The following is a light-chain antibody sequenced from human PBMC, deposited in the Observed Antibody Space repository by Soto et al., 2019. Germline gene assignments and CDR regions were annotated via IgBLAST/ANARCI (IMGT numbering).Light chain of an antibody. CDR1: SSNIGAGYD. Sequence: QSVLTQPPSVSGAPGQRVTISCTGSSSNIGAGYDVHWYQQLPGRAPKLLIHGNSNRPSGVPDRFSGSKSGTSASLAITGLQAEDEADYYCQSYDSSLSGSVLGGGTKLTVL. J-gene: IGLJ2*01. CDR2: GNS. V-gene: IGLV1-40*01. CDR3: QSYDSSLSGSV.